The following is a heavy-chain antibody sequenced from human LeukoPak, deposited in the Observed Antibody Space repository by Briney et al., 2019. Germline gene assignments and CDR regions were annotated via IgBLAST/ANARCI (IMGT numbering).Heavy chain of an antibody. CDR1: GFAFSSYA. CDR2: ISGSGDST. Sequence: GGSLRLSCAASGFAFSSYAMSWVRQAPGKGLEWVSAISGSGDSTYYANSVKGRFTISRDNSKNTLYLQMNSLRAEDTAVYYCAKQSRRIAAAGNFDYWGQGTLVTVSS. D-gene: IGHD6-13*01. CDR3: AKQSRRIAAAGNFDY. V-gene: IGHV3-23*01. J-gene: IGHJ4*02.